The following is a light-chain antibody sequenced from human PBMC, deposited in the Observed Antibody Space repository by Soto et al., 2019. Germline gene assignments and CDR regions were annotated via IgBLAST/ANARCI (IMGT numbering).Light chain of an antibody. CDR1: QSVTNNF. CDR2: GAS. CDR3: QQYGTPLFT. J-gene: IGKJ3*01. V-gene: IGKV3-20*01. Sequence: IVLTHSPGTLSLSPGEIATLSCGASQSVTNNFLAWYQQKPGQAPRLLIYGASSRATGVPARFSGSGSGTDFTLTISRLEPGDFAVYYCQQYGTPLFTFGPGTKVDIK.